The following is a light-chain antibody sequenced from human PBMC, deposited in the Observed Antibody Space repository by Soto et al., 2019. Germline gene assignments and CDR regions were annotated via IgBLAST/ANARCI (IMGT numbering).Light chain of an antibody. Sequence: DIQMTQSPSSLSASVGDRVTITCQASHDINKYLNWYQEKPGKAPKLLIYDASNLQTGVPSRFSGSGSGTHFTFTFSTLQPKDIATYYCQRYDSLPPTFGQGTRLYIK. V-gene: IGKV1-33*01. CDR1: HDINKY. J-gene: IGKJ5*01. CDR3: QRYDSLPPT. CDR2: DAS.